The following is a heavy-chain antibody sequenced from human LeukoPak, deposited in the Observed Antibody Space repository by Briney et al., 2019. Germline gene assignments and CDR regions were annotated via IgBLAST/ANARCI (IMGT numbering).Heavy chain of an antibody. J-gene: IGHJ4*02. CDR2: INPNSGGT. Sequence: ASVKVSCMASGYTYTGYYMHWVRQAPGQGLEWMGWINPNSGGTNYAQKFQGRVTMTRDTSISTAYMELSRLRSDDTAVYYCARVYYDILTGLYYFDYWGQGPLVTVSS. CDR1: GYTYTGYY. V-gene: IGHV1-2*02. D-gene: IGHD3-9*01. CDR3: ARVYYDILTGLYYFDY.